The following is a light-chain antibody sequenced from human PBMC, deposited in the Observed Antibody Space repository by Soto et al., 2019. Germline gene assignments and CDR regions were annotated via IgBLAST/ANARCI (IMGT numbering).Light chain of an antibody. Sequence: DLQMTQSPSAMSASVGDRVTITFRASQGISNYLAWFQQKPGKVPKLLIYSASTLQSGVPSRFSGSGSGTDFTLTISSLQPEDVATYFCQKYNSALTFGQGTRL. V-gene: IGKV1-27*01. CDR2: SAS. J-gene: IGKJ5*01. CDR1: QGISNY. CDR3: QKYNSALT.